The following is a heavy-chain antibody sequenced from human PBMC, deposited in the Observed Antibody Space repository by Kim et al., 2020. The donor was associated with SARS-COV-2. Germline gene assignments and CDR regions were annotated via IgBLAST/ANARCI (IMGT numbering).Heavy chain of an antibody. J-gene: IGHJ4*02. CDR2: INPDSGVT. Sequence: ASVKVSCKTSGYTFTTRYLHWVRQAPGHGLEWVGRINPDSGVTDYAQRFQGRVTMTRDKSISTVYMELSSLKSDDTVVHYCARGNTETIDYWGQGTLVTVSS. CDR1: GYTFTTRY. V-gene: IGHV1-2*05. CDR3: ARGNTETIDY.